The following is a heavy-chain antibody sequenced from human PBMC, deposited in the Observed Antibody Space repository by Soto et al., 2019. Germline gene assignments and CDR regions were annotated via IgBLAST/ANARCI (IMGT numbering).Heavy chain of an antibody. J-gene: IGHJ6*02. Sequence: PSETLSLTCTVSGGSISSSSYYWGWIRQPPGKGLEWIGSIYYSGSTYYNPSLKSRVTISVDTSKNQFSLKLSSVTAADTAVYYCARQGFYGSGSYSVYYYGMDVWGQGTTVTVSS. V-gene: IGHV4-39*01. CDR3: ARQGFYGSGSYSVYYYGMDV. D-gene: IGHD3-10*01. CDR2: IYYSGST. CDR1: GGSISSSSYY.